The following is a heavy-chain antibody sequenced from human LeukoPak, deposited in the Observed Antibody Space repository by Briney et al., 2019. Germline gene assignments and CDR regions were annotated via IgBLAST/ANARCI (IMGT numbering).Heavy chain of an antibody. D-gene: IGHD6-6*01. J-gene: IGHJ4*02. CDR2: ISYDGSNK. V-gene: IGHV3-30*01. Sequence: GGSLRPSCAASGFTFSSYAMHWVRQAPGKGLEWVAVISYDGSNKYYADSVKGRFTISRDNSKNTLYLQMNSLRAEDTAVYYCASFSSSSGGWGQGTLVNVSS. CDR3: ASFSSSSGG. CDR1: GFTFSSYA.